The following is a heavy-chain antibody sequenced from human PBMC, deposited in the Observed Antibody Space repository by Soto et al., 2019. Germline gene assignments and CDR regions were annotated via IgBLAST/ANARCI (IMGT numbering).Heavy chain of an antibody. D-gene: IGHD3-16*01. V-gene: IGHV3-30*18. J-gene: IGHJ5*02. CDR2: ISHDGGAT. Sequence: QVQLVESGGGVVQSGRSLRLSCAASGFTFSTSGMHWIRQAPGTGLEWVAMISHDGGATYYVYSVKGRFTISRDTAKNPLHLQLDSRRPQDTATYYCPKDWGSSGWYNWFDPWGQANLVTGSS. CDR1: GFTFSTSG. CDR3: PKDWGSSGWYNWFDP.